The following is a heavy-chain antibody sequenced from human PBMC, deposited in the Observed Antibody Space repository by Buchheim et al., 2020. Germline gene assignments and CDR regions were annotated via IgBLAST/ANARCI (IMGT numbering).Heavy chain of an antibody. Sequence: EVQLLESGGGLVQPGGSLRLSCATSGDTFCNYAMCCVPQAPGEGLEWVSAISGSGGNTYYADSVKGRFTLSRDNSKNTLSLQMNSLRVEDTAMYYCAKDSRQWLISYNYHYYMDVWGKGTT. CDR3: AKDSRQWLISYNYHYYMDV. CDR2: ISGSGGNT. D-gene: IGHD6-19*01. J-gene: IGHJ6*03. CDR1: GDTFCNYA. V-gene: IGHV3-23*01.